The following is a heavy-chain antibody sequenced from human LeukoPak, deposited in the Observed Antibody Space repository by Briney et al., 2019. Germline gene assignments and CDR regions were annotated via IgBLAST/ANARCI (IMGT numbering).Heavy chain of an antibody. Sequence: ASVTVSCKPSGCPLIGYYLHWVRQAPGQGLEWMGWINPNSGDTKYAQKFQGRVTMTRDTSVSTAFMEISRLKSDDTAVYYCARTHDYGAPALDYWGQGTLVTVSS. CDR1: GCPLIGYY. CDR2: INPNSGDT. D-gene: IGHD4-17*01. V-gene: IGHV1-2*02. J-gene: IGHJ4*02. CDR3: ARTHDYGAPALDY.